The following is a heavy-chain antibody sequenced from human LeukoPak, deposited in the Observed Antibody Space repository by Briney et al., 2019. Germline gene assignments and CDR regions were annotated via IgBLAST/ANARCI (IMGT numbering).Heavy chain of an antibody. V-gene: IGHV1-69*05. CDR3: ARARYNDFWSGYYFFDY. J-gene: IGHJ4*02. CDR2: IIPIFGTA. Sequence: SVKVSCKASGGTFSSYAISWVRQAPGQGLEWMGGIIPIFGTANYAQKFQGRVTITTDESTSTAYMELSSLRSEDTAVYYCARARYNDFWSGYYFFDYWGQGTLVTVSS. CDR1: GGTFSSYA. D-gene: IGHD3-3*01.